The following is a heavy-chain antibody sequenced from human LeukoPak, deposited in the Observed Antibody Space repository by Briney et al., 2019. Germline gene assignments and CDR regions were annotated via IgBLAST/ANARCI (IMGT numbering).Heavy chain of an antibody. CDR1: GVSISGYY. CDR2: VYTSGST. Sequence: PSETLSLTCSVPGVSISGYYWTWIRQPAGKGLEWLGRVYTSGSTHYNPSLKTRLTMSVDTSKNQFSLKLSSVTAADTAVYYCARLITGTTTAFDIWGQGTMVTVSS. D-gene: IGHD1-7*01. J-gene: IGHJ3*02. V-gene: IGHV4-4*07. CDR3: ARLITGTTTAFDI.